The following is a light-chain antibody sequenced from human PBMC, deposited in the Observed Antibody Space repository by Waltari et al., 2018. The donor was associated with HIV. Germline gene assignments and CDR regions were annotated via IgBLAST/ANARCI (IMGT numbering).Light chain of an antibody. CDR2: KVS. CDR3: MQGTHFLT. V-gene: IGKV2-30*01. Sequence: DVVMTQTPVSLLVTLGQSASVSCKSSQSLESTDGNTYLNWFHQRPGHPPRRLIYKVSNRDSGVSDRFSGSGSGTEFTRKITTVEAEDAGIYFCMQGTHFLTFGGGTKV. J-gene: IGKJ4*01. CDR1: QSLESTDGNTY.